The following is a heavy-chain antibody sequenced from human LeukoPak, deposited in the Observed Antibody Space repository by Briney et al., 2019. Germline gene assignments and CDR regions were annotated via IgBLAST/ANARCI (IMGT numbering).Heavy chain of an antibody. CDR2: IYYSGST. CDR3: ARDPHKGLWFGDHQLFDI. Sequence: PSETLSLTCAVYGGSFSGYYWSWIRQHPGKGLEWIGYIYYSGSTYYNPSLKSRVTISVDTSKNQFSLKLSSVTAADTAVYYCARDPHKGLWFGDHQLFDIWGQGTMVTVSS. J-gene: IGHJ3*02. D-gene: IGHD3-10*01. CDR1: GGSFSGYY. V-gene: IGHV4-31*11.